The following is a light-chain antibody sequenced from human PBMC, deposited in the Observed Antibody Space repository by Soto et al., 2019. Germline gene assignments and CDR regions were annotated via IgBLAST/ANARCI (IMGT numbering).Light chain of an antibody. J-gene: IGKJ4*01. CDR3: QHYGSSPGLT. Sequence: EIVLTQSPGTLSLSPGERGTLSCRASQSVSAGSFAWYQQKPGQPPRLLIYGTSSRVTGIPDRFSGSGSGTDFTLNINRLEPEDFAMYYCQHYGSSPGLTFGGGTKVEIK. CDR2: GTS. CDR1: QSVSAGS. V-gene: IGKV3-20*01.